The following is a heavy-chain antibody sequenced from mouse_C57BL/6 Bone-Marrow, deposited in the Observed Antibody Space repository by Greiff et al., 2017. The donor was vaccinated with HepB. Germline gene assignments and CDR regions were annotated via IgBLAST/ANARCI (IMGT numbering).Heavy chain of an antibody. CDR2: INPSTGGT. Sequence: EVQLQQSGPELVKPGASVKISCKASGYSFTGYYMNWVKQSPEKSLEWIGEINPSTGGTTYNQKFKAKATLTVDKSSSTAYMQLKSLTSEDSAVYYWARGVKDGGYWGLRRRGFAYWGQGTLVTVSA. D-gene: IGHD2-3*01. CDR3: ARGVKDGGYWGLRRRGFAY. J-gene: IGHJ3*01. CDR1: GYSFTGYY. V-gene: IGHV1-42*01.